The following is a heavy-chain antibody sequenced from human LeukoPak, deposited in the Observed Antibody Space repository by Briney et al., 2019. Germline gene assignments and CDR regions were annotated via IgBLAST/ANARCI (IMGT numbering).Heavy chain of an antibody. J-gene: IGHJ4*02. D-gene: IGHD3-9*01. CDR1: GYTFTGYY. CDR2: INPSGGST. CDR3: ARDPTIFHQAQYYFDY. Sequence: ASVKVSCKASGYTFTGYYMHWVRQAPGQGLEWMGIINPSGGSTSYAQKFQGGVTMTRDTSTSTVYMELSSLRSEDTAVYYCARDPTIFHQAQYYFDYWGQGTLVTVSS. V-gene: IGHV1-46*01.